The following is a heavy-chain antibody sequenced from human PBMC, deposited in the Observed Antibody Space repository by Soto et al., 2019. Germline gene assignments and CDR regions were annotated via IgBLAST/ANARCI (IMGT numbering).Heavy chain of an antibody. CDR1: GGSISSYY. V-gene: IGHV4-59*01. CDR2: IYYSGST. Sequence: PSETLSLTCTVSGGSISSYYWSWIRQPPGKGLEWIGYIYYSGSTNYNPSLKSRVTISEDTSKNEFSLKLNSVIAADTAVYYCARGRHYDSILFDYWGQGTLVTVSS. D-gene: IGHD3-22*01. J-gene: IGHJ4*02. CDR3: ARGRHYDSILFDY.